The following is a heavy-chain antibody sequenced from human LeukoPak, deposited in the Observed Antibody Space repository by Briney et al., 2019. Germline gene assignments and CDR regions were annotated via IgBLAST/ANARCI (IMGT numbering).Heavy chain of an antibody. CDR3: ARYWSSWSADY. CDR2: ISDNNSTM. J-gene: IGHJ4*02. D-gene: IGHD6-13*01. V-gene: IGHV3-48*01. Sequence: GGSLRLSCVPPGFTLGGFGINWLRQAPGKGLEGLSYISDNNSTMAYANSVKGRFTISRDNAKNSLYLQMNSLRAEDTAVYYCARYWSSWSADYWGQGTLVTVSS. CDR1: GFTLGGFG.